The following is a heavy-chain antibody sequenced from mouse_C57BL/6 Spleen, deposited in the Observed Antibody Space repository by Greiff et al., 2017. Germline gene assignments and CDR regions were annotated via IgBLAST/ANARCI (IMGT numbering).Heavy chain of an antibody. CDR3: TTLSYDGYYVPFDY. Sequence: EVQLQQSGAELVRPGASVKLSCTASGFNIKDDYMHWVKQRPEQGLEWIGWIDPENGDTEYASKFQGKATITADTSSNTAYLQLSSLTSEDTAVYYCTTLSYDGYYVPFDYWGQGTTLTVSS. CDR2: IDPENGDT. D-gene: IGHD2-3*01. CDR1: GFNIKDDY. V-gene: IGHV14-4*01. J-gene: IGHJ2*01.